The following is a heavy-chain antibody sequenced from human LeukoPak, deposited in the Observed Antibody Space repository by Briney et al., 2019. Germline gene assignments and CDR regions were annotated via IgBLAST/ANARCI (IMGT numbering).Heavy chain of an antibody. V-gene: IGHV3-30*18. D-gene: IGHD2-2*01. CDR1: GFTFSSYG. J-gene: IGHJ3*02. CDR2: IWYGESNK. Sequence: GRSLRLSCAASGFTFSSYGMNWVRQAPGKGLEWVAVIWYGESNKYYADSVKGRFTISRDNSKNTLYLQMNSLRAEDTAVYYCAKGATSCSSTSCPDVFDIWGQGTMVTVSS. CDR3: AKGATSCSSTSCPDVFDI.